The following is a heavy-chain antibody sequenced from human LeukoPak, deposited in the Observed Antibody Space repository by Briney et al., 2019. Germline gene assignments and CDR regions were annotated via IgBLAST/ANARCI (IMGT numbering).Heavy chain of an antibody. CDR3: ARSLRVRGVPDYMDV. CDR2: IHKNAIT. Sequence: PGGSLRLSCAASGFTVSSNYTTWVRQAPGKGLEWVSVIHKNAITYYADTVKGRFTISRDNSKNTLYLQMNSLRAEDTAVYYCARSLRVRGVPDYMDVWGKGTTVIISS. J-gene: IGHJ6*03. CDR1: GFTVSSNY. D-gene: IGHD3-10*01. V-gene: IGHV3-53*01.